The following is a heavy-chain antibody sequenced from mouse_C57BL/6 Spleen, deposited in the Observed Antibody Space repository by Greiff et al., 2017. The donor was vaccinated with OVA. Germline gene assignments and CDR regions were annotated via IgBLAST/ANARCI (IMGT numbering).Heavy chain of an antibody. D-gene: IGHD2-4*01. CDR1: GYTFTSYW. V-gene: IGHV1-74*01. CDR3: APGGSYDYGYYAMDY. Sequence: VQLQQPGAELVKPGASVKVSCKASGYTFTSYWMHWVKQRPGQGLEWIGRIHPSDSDTNYNQKFKGKATLTVDKSSSTAYMQLSSLTSEDSAVYYCAPGGSYDYGYYAMDYWGQGTSVTVSS. CDR2: IHPSDSDT. J-gene: IGHJ4*01.